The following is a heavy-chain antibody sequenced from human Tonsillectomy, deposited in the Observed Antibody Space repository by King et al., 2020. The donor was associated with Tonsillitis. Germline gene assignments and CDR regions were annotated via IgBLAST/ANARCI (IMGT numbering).Heavy chain of an antibody. CDR3: ARGIGGRYLDY. CDR1: GFTFSSYS. V-gene: IGHV3-30*04. CDR2: ISYDGENK. J-gene: IGHJ4*02. D-gene: IGHD2-15*01. Sequence: VQLVESGGGVVQPGRSLRLSCAVSGFTFSSYSMHWVRQAPGKGLEWVVVISYDGENKYYADSVKGRFTISRDNSKNTLFLEMNSLRAEDTAVYFCARGIGGRYLDYWGQGTLVTVSS.